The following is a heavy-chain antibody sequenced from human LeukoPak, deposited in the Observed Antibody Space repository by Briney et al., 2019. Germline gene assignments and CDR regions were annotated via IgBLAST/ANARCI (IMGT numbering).Heavy chain of an antibody. Sequence: SETLSLTCVVSGGSLHRSFWTWVRQPPGKGLEWIGSIYYSGSTYYNPSLKSRVTISVDTSKNQFSLKLSSVTAADTAVYYCAKRDYYDSSSFDYWGQGTLVTVSS. CDR2: IYYSGST. V-gene: IGHV4-59*05. J-gene: IGHJ4*02. D-gene: IGHD3-22*01. CDR1: GGSLHRSF. CDR3: AKRDYYDSSSFDY.